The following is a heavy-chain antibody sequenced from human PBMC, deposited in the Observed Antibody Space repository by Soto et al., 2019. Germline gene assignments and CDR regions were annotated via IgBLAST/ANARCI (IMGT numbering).Heavy chain of an antibody. CDR1: GFTVSSRY. V-gene: IGHV3-21*01. CDR2: ISGSSAYI. J-gene: IGHJ3*02. CDR3: AGQKDAFHI. Sequence: GESLKISCAASGFTVSSRYMSWVRQAPGKGLEWVSSISGSSAYIYYADSVKGRFTISRDNAKNSLYLQMNSLRAEDTAVYYCAGQKDAFHIWGQGTMVTVSS.